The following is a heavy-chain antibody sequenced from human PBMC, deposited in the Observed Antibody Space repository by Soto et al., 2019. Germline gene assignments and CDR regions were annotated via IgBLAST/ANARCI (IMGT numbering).Heavy chain of an antibody. V-gene: IGHV1-3*01. CDR1: GYTFTNYA. J-gene: IGHJ6*02. Sequence: QVQLVQSGAEVKKPGASVKISCKASGYTFTNYALHWVRQAPGQRLEWMGWINAGNGNTKYSQKFQGRVTITRDTSASPAYMELSSLRSEDTAVYYCARDSGGMDVWRQGTTVTVSS. CDR3: ARDSGGMDV. CDR2: INAGNGNT.